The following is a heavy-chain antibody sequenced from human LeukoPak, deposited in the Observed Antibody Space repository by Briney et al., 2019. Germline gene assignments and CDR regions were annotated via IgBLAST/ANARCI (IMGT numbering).Heavy chain of an antibody. CDR2: LGGTNGYT. V-gene: IGHV3-23*01. D-gene: IGHD2-2*01. J-gene: IGHJ4*02. CDR1: GFTFSSYE. CDR3: ARVPSGRYACDFDY. Sequence: GGSLRFSCAASGFTFSSYEMNWVRQAPGKGLEWVSSLGGTNGYTYYADSVKGRFSISRDNSQNTLYLQMNSLRAEDTALYYCARVPSGRYACDFDYWGQGTLVTVSS.